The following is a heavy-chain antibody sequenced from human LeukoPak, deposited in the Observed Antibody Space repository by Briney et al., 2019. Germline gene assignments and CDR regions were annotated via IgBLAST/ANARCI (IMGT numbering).Heavy chain of an antibody. CDR1: GGSFSGYY. J-gene: IGHJ4*02. CDR3: ARRSPLYGSGSYYLGY. V-gene: IGHV4-34*01. CDR2: INYSGST. D-gene: IGHD3-10*01. Sequence: SETLSLTCAVYGGSFSGYYWSWIRRPPGKGLEWIGEINYSGSTNYNPSLKSRVTISVDTSKNQFSLKLSSVTAADTAVYYCARRSPLYGSGSYYLGYWGQGTLVTVSS.